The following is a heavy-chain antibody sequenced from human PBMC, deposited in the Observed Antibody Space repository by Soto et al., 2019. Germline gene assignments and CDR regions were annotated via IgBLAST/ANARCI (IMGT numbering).Heavy chain of an antibody. Sequence: TSETLSLTCAVYGGSFSGYYWSWIRQPPGKGLEWIGEINHSGSTNYNPSLKSRVTISVDTSKNQFSLKLSSVTAADTAVYYCAKGQTYDYAGWFDPWGQGTLVTVSS. CDR2: INHSGST. CDR1: GGSFSGYY. J-gene: IGHJ5*02. D-gene: IGHD4-17*01. CDR3: AKGQTYDYAGWFDP. V-gene: IGHV4-34*01.